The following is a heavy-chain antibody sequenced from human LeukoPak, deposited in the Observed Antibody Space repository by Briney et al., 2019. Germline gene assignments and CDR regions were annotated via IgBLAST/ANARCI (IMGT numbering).Heavy chain of an antibody. CDR1: GGSISSGGYY. CDR3: VRDRVGTTGVPYFDF. CDR2: IYYSGST. J-gene: IGHJ4*01. D-gene: IGHD1-26*01. Sequence: PSDTLSLPCTVSGGSISSGGYYWRWIPQHPGKVLEWIGYIYYSGSTYYNPSLKSRVTISIDTSKNQFSLKLSSVTAADTAMYYCVRDRVGTTGVPYFDFWGQGTLVTVSS. V-gene: IGHV4-31*03.